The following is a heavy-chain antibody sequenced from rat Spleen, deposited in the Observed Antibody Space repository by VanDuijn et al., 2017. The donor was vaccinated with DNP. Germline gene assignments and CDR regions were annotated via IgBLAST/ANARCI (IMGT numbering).Heavy chain of an antibody. CDR2: ISYDGSRT. CDR1: GFTFSDYA. V-gene: IGHV5-17*01. J-gene: IGHJ1*01. CDR3: ARGSTSIYWYFDF. D-gene: IGHD3-1*01. Sequence: EVQLVESGGGLVQPGRSLKLSCAASGFTFSDYAMVWVRQAPKKGLEWVATISYDGSRTYYLDSVKGRFTISRDDAKSSPYLQMNSLKPEDTATYYCARGSTSIYWYFDFWGPGTMVTVSS.